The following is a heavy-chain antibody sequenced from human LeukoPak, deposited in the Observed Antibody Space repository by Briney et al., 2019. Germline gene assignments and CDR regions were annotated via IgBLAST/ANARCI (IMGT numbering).Heavy chain of an antibody. CDR2: ISASNGNT. CDR1: GYTFTRYG. D-gene: IGHD1-7*01. CDR3: ARDHSNWNYAPDF. J-gene: IGHJ4*02. Sequence: ASVTVSCKASGYTFTRYGISWVRQAPGQGLQWLGWISASNGNTNYAQKFRDRVTISTDTSTGTAYLDVRSLTSDDTAVYYCARDHSNWNYAPDFWGQGTLVIVSS. V-gene: IGHV1-18*01.